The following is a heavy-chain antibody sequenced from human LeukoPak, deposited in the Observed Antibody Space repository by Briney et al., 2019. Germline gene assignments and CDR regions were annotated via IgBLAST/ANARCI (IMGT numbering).Heavy chain of an antibody. Sequence: ASVKVSCKASGYTFTGYYMHWVRQAPGQGLEWMGRINPNSGGTNYAQKFQGRVTMTRDTSISTAYMELSRLRSDDTAVYYCARSGQQLAREAFDIWGQGTMVTVSS. J-gene: IGHJ3*02. CDR3: ARSGQQLAREAFDI. D-gene: IGHD6-13*01. V-gene: IGHV1-2*06. CDR2: INPNSGGT. CDR1: GYTFTGYY.